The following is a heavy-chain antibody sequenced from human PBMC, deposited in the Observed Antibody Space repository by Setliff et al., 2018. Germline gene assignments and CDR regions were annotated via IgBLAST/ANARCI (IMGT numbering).Heavy chain of an antibody. CDR2: LHRVGTF. V-gene: IGHV4-4*02. CDR1: GVSINSLNW. D-gene: IGHD6-6*01. J-gene: IGHJ4*02. Sequence: SETLSLTCAVSGVSINSLNWWTWVRRLPGRGLEWIGSLHRVGTFFYNPSLVSRATLSLDTSRDQFSLKLISMIAADTAVYYCARGRNIAARLLDSWGQGTLVTVSS. CDR3: ARGRNIAARLLDS.